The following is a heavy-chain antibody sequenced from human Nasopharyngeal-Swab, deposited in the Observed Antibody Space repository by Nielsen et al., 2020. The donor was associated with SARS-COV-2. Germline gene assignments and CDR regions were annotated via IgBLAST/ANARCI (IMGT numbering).Heavy chain of an antibody. V-gene: IGHV3-21*01. CDR1: GFTFSSYW. CDR2: ISSSSSYI. J-gene: IGHJ4*02. Sequence: GESLKISCAASGFTFSSYWMSWVRQAPGKGLEWVSSISSSSSYIYYADSVKGRFTISRDNAKNSLYLQMNSLRAEDTAVYYCASGSGSPKGAGYWGQGTLVTVSS. D-gene: IGHD1-26*01. CDR3: ASGSGSPKGAGY.